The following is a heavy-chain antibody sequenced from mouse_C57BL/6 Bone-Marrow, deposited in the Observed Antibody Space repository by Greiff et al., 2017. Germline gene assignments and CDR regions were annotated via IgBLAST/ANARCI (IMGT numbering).Heavy chain of an antibody. J-gene: IGHJ1*03. V-gene: IGHV5-9-1*02. CDR1: GFTFSSYA. Sequence: EVKLMESGEGLVKPGGSLKLSCAASGFTFSSYAMSWVRQTPEKRLEWVAYISSGGDYIYYADTVKGRFTISRDNARNTLYLQMSSLKSEDTAMYYCTRECGSSYPSWYFDVWGTGTTVTVSS. D-gene: IGHD1-1*01. CDR2: ISSGGDYI. CDR3: TRECGSSYPSWYFDV.